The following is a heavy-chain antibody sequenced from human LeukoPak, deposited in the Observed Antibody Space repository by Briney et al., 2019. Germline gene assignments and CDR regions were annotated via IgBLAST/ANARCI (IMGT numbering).Heavy chain of an antibody. CDR3: AKAGPYSSSYYYFDY. D-gene: IGHD6-13*01. CDR1: GFTFSSYG. Sequence: GGSLRLSCAASGFTFSSYGMHWVRQAPGKGLEWVAFIRYDGSNKYYADSVKGRFTISRDNSKNTLYLQMNSLRAEDTAVYYCAKAGPYSSSYYYFDYWGQGTLVTVSS. V-gene: IGHV3-30*02. J-gene: IGHJ4*02. CDR2: IRYDGSNK.